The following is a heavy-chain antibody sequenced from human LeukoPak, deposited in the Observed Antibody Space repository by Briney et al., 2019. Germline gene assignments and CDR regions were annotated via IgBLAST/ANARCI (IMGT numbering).Heavy chain of an antibody. CDR3: ARDFYPYYYDSSGYSL. Sequence: GGSLRLSCAASGFTFSSYWMSWVRQAPGKGLEWVANIKQDGSEKYYVDSVKGRFTISRDNAKNSLYLQMNSLRAEDTAVYYCARDFYPYYYDSSGYSLWGQGTLVTVSS. CDR1: GFTFSSYW. D-gene: IGHD3-22*01. J-gene: IGHJ4*02. V-gene: IGHV3-7*01. CDR2: IKQDGSEK.